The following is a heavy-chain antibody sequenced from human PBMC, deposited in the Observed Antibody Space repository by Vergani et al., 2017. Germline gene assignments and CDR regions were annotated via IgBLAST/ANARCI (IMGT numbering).Heavy chain of an antibody. CDR2: IIPILGIA. J-gene: IGHJ4*02. D-gene: IGHD6-6*01. CDR1: GGTFSSYT. V-gene: IGHV1-69*04. CDR3: ARDWGHSSSNAFDY. Sequence: VSCKASGGTFSSYTISWVRQAPGQGLEWMGRIIPILGIANYAQKFQGRVTITADKSTSTAYMELSSLRSEDTAVYYCARDWGHSSSNAFDYWGQGTLVTVSS.